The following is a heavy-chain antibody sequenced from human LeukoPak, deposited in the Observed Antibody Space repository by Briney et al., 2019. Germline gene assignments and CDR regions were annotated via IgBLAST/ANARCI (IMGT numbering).Heavy chain of an antibody. J-gene: IGHJ3*02. V-gene: IGHV7-4-1*02. CDR1: GYTFTSYA. Sequence: GASVKVSCKASGYTFTSYAMNWVRQAPGQGLEWMGWINTNTGNPTYAQGSTGRFVFSLDTPVSTAYLQISSLKAEDTAVYYCARDSTPRGFGELPWPDAFDIWGQGTMVTVSS. CDR3: ARDSTPRGFGELPWPDAFDI. D-gene: IGHD3-10*01. CDR2: INTNTGNP.